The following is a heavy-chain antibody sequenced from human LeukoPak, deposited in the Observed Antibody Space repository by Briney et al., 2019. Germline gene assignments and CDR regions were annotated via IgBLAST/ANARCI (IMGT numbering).Heavy chain of an antibody. CDR2: IYGSGVSI. D-gene: IGHD1-26*01. CDR1: GFTFKSYV. Sequence: GGSLRLSCVASGFTFKSYVMNWVRQAPGKGLEWLATIYGSGVSISYADSVKGRFTISRDNSNNPLYLQMNSLRVEDTAIYYCAKDLGWELPAEAYWGQGILVTVSS. CDR3: AKDLGWELPAEAY. V-gene: IGHV3-23*01. J-gene: IGHJ4*02.